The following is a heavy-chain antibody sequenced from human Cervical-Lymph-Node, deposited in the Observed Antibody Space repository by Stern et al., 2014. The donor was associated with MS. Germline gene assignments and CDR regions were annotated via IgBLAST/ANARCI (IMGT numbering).Heavy chain of an antibody. V-gene: IGHV3-7*01. J-gene: IGHJ4*02. Sequence: EVQLVESGGGLVQPGGPLRLSCAGSGFTFSHYWMTWVRQATGKGLEWVASINKDGSEKYYVDSLKGRFTISRDNAKNSLYLQMTSLRADDTAVYYCARKTTAKNWGQGTLVTVSS. D-gene: IGHD4-17*01. CDR1: GFTFSHYW. CDR2: INKDGSEK. CDR3: ARKTTAKN.